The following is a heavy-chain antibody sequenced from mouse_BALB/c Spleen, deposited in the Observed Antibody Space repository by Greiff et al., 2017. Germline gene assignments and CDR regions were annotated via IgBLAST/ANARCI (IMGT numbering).Heavy chain of an antibody. D-gene: IGHD2-1*01. CDR1: GYTFTSYY. V-gene: IGHV1S81*02. CDR2: INPSNGGT. J-gene: IGHJ4*01. Sequence: QVQLKQPGAELVKPGASVKLSCKASGYTFTSYYMYWVKQRPGQGLEWIGGINPSNGGTNFNEKFKSKATLTVDKSSSTAYMQLSSLTSEDSAVYYCTRSLYPYAMDYWGQGTSVTVSS. CDR3: TRSLYPYAMDY.